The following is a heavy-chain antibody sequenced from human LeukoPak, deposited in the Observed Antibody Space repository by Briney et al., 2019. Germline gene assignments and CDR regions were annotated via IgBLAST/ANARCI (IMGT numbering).Heavy chain of an antibody. Sequence: PGGSLRLSCAASGFTFSSYAMSWVRQPPGKGLEWIGEINHSGSTNYNPSLKSRVTISVDTSKNQFSLKLSSVTAADTAVYYCAGHCSGGSCYSADVADHTLPIDYWGQGTLVTVSS. CDR3: AGHCSGGSCYSADVADHTLPIDY. J-gene: IGHJ4*02. CDR2: INHSGST. V-gene: IGHV4-34*08. CDR1: GFTFSSYA. D-gene: IGHD2-15*01.